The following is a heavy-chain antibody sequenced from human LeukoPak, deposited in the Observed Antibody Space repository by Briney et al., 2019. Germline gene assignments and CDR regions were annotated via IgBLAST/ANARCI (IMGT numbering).Heavy chain of an antibody. Sequence: PSETLSLTCTVSGGSMSGYYWSWIRQPPGQGLEWIGYIHYSGSTDYNPSLKGRVTISLDMSKNQFSLKINSMTAADTAVYYCAREGQWLPDWFDPWGQGTLVTVSS. CDR2: IHYSGST. D-gene: IGHD6-19*01. V-gene: IGHV4-59*01. CDR3: AREGQWLPDWFDP. CDR1: GGSMSGYY. J-gene: IGHJ5*02.